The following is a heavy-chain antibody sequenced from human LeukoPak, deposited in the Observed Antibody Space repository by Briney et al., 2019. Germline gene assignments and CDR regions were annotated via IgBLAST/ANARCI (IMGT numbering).Heavy chain of an antibody. CDR1: GGSISSSNW. D-gene: IGHD6-13*01. CDR2: IYHSGST. J-gene: IGHJ4*02. V-gene: IGHV4-4*02. Sequence: SGTLSLTCAVSGGSISSSNWWSWVRQPPGKGLEWIGEIYHSGSTNYNPSLKSRVTISVDKSKNQFSLKLSSVTAADTAVYYCARASYSSSWKYFDYWGQGTLVTVSS. CDR3: ARASYSSSWKYFDY.